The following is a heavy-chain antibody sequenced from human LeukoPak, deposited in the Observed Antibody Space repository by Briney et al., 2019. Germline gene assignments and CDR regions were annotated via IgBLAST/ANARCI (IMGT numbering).Heavy chain of an antibody. Sequence: GASVKVSCKASGYTFTNYYLHWVRQAPGQGLEWMGIINPSGGSTSYAQKFQGRVTMTRDMSTSTVYMELSSLRSDDTAVYYCARDYRTGFDYWGQGTLVTVSS. J-gene: IGHJ4*02. CDR3: ARDYRTGFDY. V-gene: IGHV1-46*01. D-gene: IGHD7-27*01. CDR2: INPSGGST. CDR1: GYTFTNYY.